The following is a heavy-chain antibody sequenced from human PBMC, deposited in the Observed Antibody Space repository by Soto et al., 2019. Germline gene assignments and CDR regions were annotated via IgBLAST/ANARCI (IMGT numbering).Heavy chain of an antibody. V-gene: IGHV1-69*06. CDR1: GGTFSSYA. Sequence: GASVKVSCKASGGTFSSYAISWVRQAPGQGLEWMGGIIPIFGTANYAQKFQGRVTITADKSTSTAYMELSSLRSEDTAVYYCARVPVGFGELLGTSYYYYGMDVWGQGTTVTVSS. CDR3: ARVPVGFGELLGTSYYYYGMDV. J-gene: IGHJ6*02. CDR2: IIPIFGTA. D-gene: IGHD3-10*01.